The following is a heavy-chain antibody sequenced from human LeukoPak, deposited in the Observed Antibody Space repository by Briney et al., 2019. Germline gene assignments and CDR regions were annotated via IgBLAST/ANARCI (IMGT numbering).Heavy chain of an antibody. J-gene: IGHJ6*03. CDR1: GFTFSSYW. Sequence: PGGSLRLSYAASGFTFSSYWMSWVRQAPGKGLEWVANIKQDGSEKYYVDSVKGRFTISRDNAKNSLYLQMNSLRAEDTAVYYCARVDTAMVYYMDVWGKGTTVTVSS. V-gene: IGHV3-7*04. CDR2: IKQDGSEK. D-gene: IGHD5-18*01. CDR3: ARVDTAMVYYMDV.